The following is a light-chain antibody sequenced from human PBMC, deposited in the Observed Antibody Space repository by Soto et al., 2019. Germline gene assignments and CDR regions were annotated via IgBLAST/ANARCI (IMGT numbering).Light chain of an antibody. V-gene: IGLV2-14*01. CDR3: SSYTSSNTLEV. Sequence: QSVLTQPRSVSGSPGQSVTISCTGTSSDVGGSNYVSWYQHHPHRAPKLLIYEVSYRPSGVSSRFSGSKSGNTASLTISGLQAEDEADYYCSSYTSSNTLEVFGVGTKLTVL. J-gene: IGLJ1*01. CDR1: SSDVGGSNY. CDR2: EVS.